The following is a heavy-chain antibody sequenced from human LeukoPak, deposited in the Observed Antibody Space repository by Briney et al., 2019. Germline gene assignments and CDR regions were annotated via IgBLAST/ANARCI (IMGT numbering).Heavy chain of an antibody. CDR2: INPSGGST. J-gene: IGHJ5*02. D-gene: IGHD2-15*01. CDR1: GYTFTSYY. V-gene: IGHV1-46*01. Sequence: ASVKVSCKASGYTFTSYYMHWVRQAPGQGLEWMGIINPSGGSTSYAQKFQGRVTMTRDTSTSTVYMELSSLRSEDTAVYYCARKYCSGGSCYTSGDWFDPWGQGTLVTVSS. CDR3: ARKYCSGGSCYTSGDWFDP.